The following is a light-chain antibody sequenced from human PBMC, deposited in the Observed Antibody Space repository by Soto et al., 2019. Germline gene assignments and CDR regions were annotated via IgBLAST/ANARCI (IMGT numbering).Light chain of an antibody. V-gene: IGKV1-9*01. CDR3: QQVNTYPVT. CDR1: QDINRF. J-gene: IGKJ4*01. Sequence: DVQLTQSPSFLAASVGDRLTITCRASQDINRFLSWYQQKPGKAPKLMIYPISTLQSVVPSRFSGSGSGTEFPLTISSLQPDDFATYYCQQVNTYPVTFGGGTKVEI. CDR2: PIS.